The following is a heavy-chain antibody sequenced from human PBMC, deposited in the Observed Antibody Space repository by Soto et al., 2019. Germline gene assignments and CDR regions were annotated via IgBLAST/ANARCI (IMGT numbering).Heavy chain of an antibody. J-gene: IGHJ4*02. CDR2: IYPSGST. V-gene: IGHV4-4*07. CDR1: GGSISGHS. D-gene: IGHD5-12*01. CDR3: VRGRSYSVYDF. Sequence: SETLSLTCTVSGGSISGHSWIWIRQSAGRGLEWIGHIYPSGSTSYNPSLRSRVTMSLDTSKNQIFLNLTSVTAADTAAFYCVRGRSYSVYDFWGPGTLVTVSS.